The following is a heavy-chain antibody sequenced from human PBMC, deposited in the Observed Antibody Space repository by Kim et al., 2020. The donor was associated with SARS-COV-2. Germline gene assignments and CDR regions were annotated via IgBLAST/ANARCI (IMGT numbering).Heavy chain of an antibody. J-gene: IGHJ4*02. V-gene: IGHV3-30*18. CDR3: AKDSFGSYYGY. D-gene: IGHD1-26*01. CDR2: ISYDGSNK. CDR1: GFTFSSYG. Sequence: GGSLRLSCAASGFTFSSYGMHWVRQAPGKGLEWVAVISYDGSNKYYADSVKGRFTISRDNSKNTLYLQMNSLRAEDTAVYYCAKDSFGSYYGYWGQGTLVTVSS.